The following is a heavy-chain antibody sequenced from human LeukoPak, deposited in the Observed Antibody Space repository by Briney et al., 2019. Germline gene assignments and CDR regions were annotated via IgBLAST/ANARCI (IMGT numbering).Heavy chain of an antibody. CDR3: ARDSYGWHDRWDY. J-gene: IGHJ4*02. Sequence: GGSLRLSCAASGFTFSNYLMNWVRQAPGKGLEWVSSIGTTGNYIYYSDSVKGRFTISRDNAKDSLFLQMSSLRTEDTGVYYCARDSYGWHDRWDYWGLGTQVIVSS. CDR2: IGTTGNYI. D-gene: IGHD3-16*01. V-gene: IGHV3-21*01. CDR1: GFTFSNYL.